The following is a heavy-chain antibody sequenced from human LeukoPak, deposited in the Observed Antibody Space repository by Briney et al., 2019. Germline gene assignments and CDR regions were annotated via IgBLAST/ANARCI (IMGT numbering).Heavy chain of an antibody. CDR2: ISNIGSTI. V-gene: IGHV3-48*04. CDR1: GFTFSSYS. Sequence: GGSLRLSCAASGFTFSSYSMNWVRQAPGKGLEWVSYISNIGSTIYADSVQGRFTVSRDNAKNSLYLQMNSLRAEDTAVYYCARDAYGSGSYPFDYWGQGTLVTVSS. CDR3: ARDAYGSGSYPFDY. D-gene: IGHD3-10*01. J-gene: IGHJ4*02.